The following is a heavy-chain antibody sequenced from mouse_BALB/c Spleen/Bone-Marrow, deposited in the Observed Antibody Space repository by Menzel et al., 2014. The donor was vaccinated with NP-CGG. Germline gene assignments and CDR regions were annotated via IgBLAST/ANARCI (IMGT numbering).Heavy chain of an antibody. V-gene: IGHV1S81*02. CDR2: INPSNVDT. CDR1: GYTFTSYY. D-gene: IGHD1-1*01. CDR3: SRGYYGSTYYYAMDY. Sequence: VKLQESGAELVKPGASVKLSCKASGYTFTSYYMFWVKQRPGQGLEWIGEINPSNVDTNFNEKFKSKATLTADKSSNTAYMQLSSLTSEDSAVYYCSRGYYGSTYYYAMDYWGQGTSVTVSS. J-gene: IGHJ4*01.